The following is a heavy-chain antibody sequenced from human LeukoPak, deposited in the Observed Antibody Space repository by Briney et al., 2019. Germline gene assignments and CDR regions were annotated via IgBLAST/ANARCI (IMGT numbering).Heavy chain of an antibody. D-gene: IGHD3-22*01. Sequence: GGSLRLSCAASGFTFSNYAMSWVRQAPGKGLEGVSGIRGSGGSGSGGSTYYANSVKGRFTISRDNSKNTLYLQMNSLRAEDTAVYYCARDYIEDSYYDSSGPTSHFDYWGQGTLVTVSS. CDR2: IRGSGGSGSGGST. CDR1: GFTFSNYA. CDR3: ARDYIEDSYYDSSGPTSHFDY. J-gene: IGHJ4*02. V-gene: IGHV3-23*01.